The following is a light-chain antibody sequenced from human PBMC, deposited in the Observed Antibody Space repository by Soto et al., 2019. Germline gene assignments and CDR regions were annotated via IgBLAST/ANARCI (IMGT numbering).Light chain of an antibody. Sequence: QSGLGQPASVSASPGTSITVSCTGTSRDVGGYNYVSWYQHHPGRAPKLIIYEVSNRPSGVSNRFSGSKSGNTAFLTISGLQAEDEADYYCTSYTTTSARVFGSGTKVTVL. CDR1: SRDVGGYNY. J-gene: IGLJ1*01. V-gene: IGLV2-14*01. CDR2: EVS. CDR3: TSYTTTSARV.